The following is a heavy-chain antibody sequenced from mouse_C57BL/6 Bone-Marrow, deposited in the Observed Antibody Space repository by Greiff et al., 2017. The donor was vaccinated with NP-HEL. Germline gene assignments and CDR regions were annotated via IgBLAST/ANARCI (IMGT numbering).Heavy chain of an antibody. V-gene: IGHV1-78*01. Sequence: QVQLQQSDAELVKPGASVKISCTVSGYTFTDHTIHWMKQTPEQGLEWIGNIYPRDGSTKDNEKFKGKATLAADKSSITAYMQLNRLTSEDSAVYFCAKNVYEGFAYWGQGTRVTVSA. CDR3: AKNVYEGFAY. CDR2: IYPRDGST. J-gene: IGHJ3*01. CDR1: GYTFTDHT. D-gene: IGHD2-3*01.